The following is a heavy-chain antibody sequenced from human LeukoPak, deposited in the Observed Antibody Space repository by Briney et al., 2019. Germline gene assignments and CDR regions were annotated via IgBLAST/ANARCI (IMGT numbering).Heavy chain of an antibody. D-gene: IGHD3-10*01. CDR2: TYYRSKWYN. Sequence: SQTLSLTCAISGDSVSSNSAAWNWIRQSPSRGREWLGRTYYRSKWYNDYAVSVKSRITINPDTSKNQFSLQLNSVTPEDTAVYYCARCSVTMVRGVIYYYYMDVWGKGTTVTVSS. CDR3: ARCSVTMVRGVIYYYYMDV. J-gene: IGHJ6*03. V-gene: IGHV6-1*01. CDR1: GDSVSSNSAA.